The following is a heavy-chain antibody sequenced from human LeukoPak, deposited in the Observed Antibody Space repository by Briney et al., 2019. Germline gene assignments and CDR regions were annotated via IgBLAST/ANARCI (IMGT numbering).Heavy chain of an antibody. CDR3: ARDEDCSSTSCYIGYYYYYYMDV. J-gene: IGHJ6*03. Sequence: GGSLRLSCAASGFTFRDNYMSWIRQAPGKGPEWLCYISGSGTDINYAAPVKGRFTISRDNAKNSLYLQMNSLRAEDTAVYYCARDEDCSSTSCYIGYYYYYYMDVWGKGTTVTVSS. D-gene: IGHD2-2*02. CDR1: GFTFRDNY. V-gene: IGHV3-11*06. CDR2: ISGSGTDI.